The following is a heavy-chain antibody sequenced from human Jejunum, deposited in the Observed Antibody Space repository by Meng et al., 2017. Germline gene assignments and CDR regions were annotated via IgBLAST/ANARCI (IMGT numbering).Heavy chain of an antibody. CDR3: ARKAVAVGTFDY. D-gene: IGHD6-19*01. J-gene: IGHJ4*02. V-gene: IGHV6-1*01. CDR1: GDIVSSNSAA. CDR2: TYYRSKWSS. Sequence: QVQLQQSGPGLVNPSPTLSLTCAISGDIVSSNSAAWNWIRQSPSRGLEWLGRTYYRSKWSSDYAVSVRSRITINADTSKNQFSLQLNSVTPEDTAVYYCARKAVAVGTFDYWGQGTLVTVSS.